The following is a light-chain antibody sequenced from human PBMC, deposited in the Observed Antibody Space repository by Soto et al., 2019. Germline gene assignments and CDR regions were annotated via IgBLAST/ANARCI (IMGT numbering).Light chain of an antibody. CDR2: DAS. V-gene: IGKV1-5*01. J-gene: IGKJ4*01. CDR1: QSISSW. Sequence: DIQMTQSPSTLSASVGDRVTITCRASQSISSWLAWYQQKPGKAPKLLIYDASSLESGVPTRFSGSGSGTEFPLTISSRPPDESATYYCQHYTTYPLTLGGGTKLEIK. CDR3: QHYTTYPLT.